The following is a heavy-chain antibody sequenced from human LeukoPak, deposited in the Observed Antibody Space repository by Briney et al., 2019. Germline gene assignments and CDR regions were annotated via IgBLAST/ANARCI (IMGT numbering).Heavy chain of an antibody. CDR3: ARGGGARRTYYYDSSGYLHFDY. D-gene: IGHD3-22*01. V-gene: IGHV4-34*01. Sequence: PSETLSLTCAVYGGSFSGYYWSWIRQPPGKGREWSGEINHSGSTNYNPSLKSRVTISVDTSKNQFSLKLSSVTAADTAVYYCARGGGARRTYYYDSSGYLHFDYWGQGTLVTVSS. CDR1: GGSFSGYY. CDR2: INHSGST. J-gene: IGHJ4*02.